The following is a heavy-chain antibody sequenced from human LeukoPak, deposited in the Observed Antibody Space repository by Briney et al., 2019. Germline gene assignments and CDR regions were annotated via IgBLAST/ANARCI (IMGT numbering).Heavy chain of an antibody. CDR2: ISSSGGTM. V-gene: IGHV3-48*03. Sequence: GGSLRLSCAASGFTFSNYEMNWVRQAPGKGLEWVSYISSSGGTMYYADSVKGRFTISRDNAKNSLYLQMNSLRAEDTAVHYCARDPNNYYDREYWYFDLWGRGTLVTVSS. D-gene: IGHD3-22*01. CDR3: ARDPNNYYDREYWYFDL. J-gene: IGHJ2*01. CDR1: GFTFSNYE.